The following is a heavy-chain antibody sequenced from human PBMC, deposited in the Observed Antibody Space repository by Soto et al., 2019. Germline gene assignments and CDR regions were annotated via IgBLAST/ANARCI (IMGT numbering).Heavy chain of an antibody. Sequence: SETLSLTCTVSGASFSSYYWSWIRKPPGKGLEWIGSVYYSGYTNYNPSLRSRVAMSVDTSKNQFSLKLTSVTAADTAVYYCARDAPDCSSGTCYSAYFDLWGQGTLVTVSS. CDR1: GASFSSYY. CDR3: ARDAPDCSSGTCYSAYFDL. J-gene: IGHJ4*02. D-gene: IGHD2-15*01. CDR2: VYYSGYT. V-gene: IGHV4-59*01.